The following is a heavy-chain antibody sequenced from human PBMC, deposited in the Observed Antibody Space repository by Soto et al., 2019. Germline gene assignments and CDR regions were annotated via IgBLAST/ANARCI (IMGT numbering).Heavy chain of an antibody. D-gene: IGHD3-10*01. CDR1: GGSISSGGYY. V-gene: IGHV4-31*03. CDR2: IYYSGST. J-gene: IGHJ3*02. Sequence: QVQLQESGPGLVKPSQTLSLTCTVSGGSISSGGYYWSWIRQHPGKGLEWIGYIYYSGSTYYSPSLKSRVTISVDTSKNQFSLKLSSVTAADTAVYYCARGSGSYYNVAFDIWGQGTMVTVSS. CDR3: ARGSGSYYNVAFDI.